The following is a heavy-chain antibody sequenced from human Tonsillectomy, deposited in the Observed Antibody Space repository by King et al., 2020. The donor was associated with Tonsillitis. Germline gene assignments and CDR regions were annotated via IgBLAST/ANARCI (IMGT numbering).Heavy chain of an antibody. CDR3: TKDPDYYDSSTS. CDR2: ISWYSGSL. Sequence: VQLVESGGALVQPGRSLRLSCAASGFSFDDYAMHWVRQAPGKGLEWVAGISWYSGSLGDEDSVKGRFTLSRDNAKDLLYLQMNSLRAEDTALYYCTKDPDYYDSSTSWGQGTRVTVPS. J-gene: IGHJ4*02. V-gene: IGHV3-9*01. D-gene: IGHD3-22*01. CDR1: GFSFDDYA.